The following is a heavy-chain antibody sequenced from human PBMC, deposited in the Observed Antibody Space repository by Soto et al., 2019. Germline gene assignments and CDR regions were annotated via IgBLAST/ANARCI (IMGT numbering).Heavy chain of an antibody. CDR2: IWYDGSNK. Sequence: GGSLRLSCAASGFTFSSYGMHWVRQAPGKGLEWVAVIWYDGSNKYYADSVKGRFTISRDNSKNTLYLQMNSLRAEDTAVYYCARDNAGKAYSSSWYFDYWGQGTLVTVSS. CDR1: GFTFSSYG. CDR3: ARDNAGKAYSSSWYFDY. D-gene: IGHD6-13*01. J-gene: IGHJ4*02. V-gene: IGHV3-33*01.